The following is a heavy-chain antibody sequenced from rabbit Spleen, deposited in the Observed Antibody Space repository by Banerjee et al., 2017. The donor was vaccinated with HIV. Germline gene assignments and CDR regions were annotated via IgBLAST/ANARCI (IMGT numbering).Heavy chain of an antibody. J-gene: IGHJ6*01. CDR2: IYPGSSGTT. CDR3: ARDTATSFSSYGMDL. V-gene: IGHV1S40*01. Sequence: QSLEESGGDLVKPGTSLTLTCKASGFDLSSTYYMCWVRQAPGKGLEWIGCIYPGSSGTTYYASWAKGRFTISKTSSTTVTLQMTSLTAAHTATYFCARDTATSFSSYGMDLWGPGTLVTVS. CDR1: GFDLSSTYY. D-gene: IGHD1-1*01.